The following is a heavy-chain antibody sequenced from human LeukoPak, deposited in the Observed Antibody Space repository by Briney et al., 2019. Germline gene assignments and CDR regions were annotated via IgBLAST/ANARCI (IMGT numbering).Heavy chain of an antibody. Sequence: PGGSLRLSCAASGFTFSSYSMNWVRQAPGKGLEWVSSISSSSSYIYYADSVKGRFTISRDNAKNSLYLQMNSLRAEDTAVYYCTRDRPSESYYYDSSGSDYWGQGTLVTVSS. CDR1: GFTFSSYS. CDR3: TRDRPSESYYYDSSGSDY. D-gene: IGHD3-22*01. CDR2: ISSSSSYI. J-gene: IGHJ4*02. V-gene: IGHV3-21*03.